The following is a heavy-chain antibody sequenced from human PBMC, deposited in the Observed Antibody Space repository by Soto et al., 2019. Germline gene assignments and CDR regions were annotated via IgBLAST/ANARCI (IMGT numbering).Heavy chain of an antibody. CDR2: ISWKDEK. CDR1: GFSLSTSGAG. V-gene: IGHV2-5*01. CDR3: AHRYGGNYYRWYFDS. D-gene: IGHD1-26*01. J-gene: IGHJ4*02. Sequence: QITLKESGSTLVKPTQTLTVTCTFSGFSLSTSGAGVGWIRQSPGKAPEWLALISWKDEKRYNPGLKSRLTITKDTSKNQVVLTMTDLDPVDTATYFCAHRYGGNYYRWYFDSWGQVTLVTVSS.